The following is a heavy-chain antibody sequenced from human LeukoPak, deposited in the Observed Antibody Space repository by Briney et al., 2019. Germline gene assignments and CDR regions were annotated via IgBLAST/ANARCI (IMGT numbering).Heavy chain of an antibody. CDR1: GFTVSNNY. D-gene: IGHD5-24*01. Sequence: PGGSLRLSCAASGFTVSNNYMSWVRQAPGKGLEWVSVLYSGGSANYADSVRGRFTISRDDSKNTLCLQMNSLRAEDTAVYYCARHGRDGYNVFEYWGQGTLVTVSS. CDR2: LYSGGSA. CDR3: ARHGRDGYNVFEY. J-gene: IGHJ4*02. V-gene: IGHV3-66*04.